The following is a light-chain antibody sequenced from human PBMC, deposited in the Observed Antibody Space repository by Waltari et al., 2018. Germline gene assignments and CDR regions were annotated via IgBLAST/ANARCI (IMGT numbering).Light chain of an antibody. Sequence: QSLLTQPPSASGTPGQTVTISCSGSWSNIGTNVVSWYQQLPGTAPKLLIHSNNQRPSGVPDRFSCAKSGTSASLAISGLQPADEADYYCSAWDDSLNGHVIFGGGTKLTVL. J-gene: IGLJ2*01. CDR2: SNN. CDR3: SAWDDSLNGHVI. CDR1: WSNIGTNV. V-gene: IGLV1-44*01.